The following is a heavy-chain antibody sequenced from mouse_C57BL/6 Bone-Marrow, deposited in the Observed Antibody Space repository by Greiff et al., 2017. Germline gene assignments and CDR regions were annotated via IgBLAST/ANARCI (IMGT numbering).Heavy chain of an antibody. CDR2: INYDGSST. V-gene: IGHV5-16*01. Sequence: EVKLVESEGGLVQPGSSMKLSCTASGFTFSDYYMAWVRPVPEKGLEWVANINYDGSSTYYLDSLKSRFIISRDNAKNILYLQMSSLKSEDTATYYCAREGDYYGSDWYFDVWGTGTTVTVSS. J-gene: IGHJ1*03. D-gene: IGHD1-1*01. CDR1: GFTFSDYY. CDR3: AREGDYYGSDWYFDV.